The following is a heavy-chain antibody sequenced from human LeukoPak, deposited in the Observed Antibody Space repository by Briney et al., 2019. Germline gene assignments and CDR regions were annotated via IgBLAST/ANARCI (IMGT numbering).Heavy chain of an antibody. D-gene: IGHD3-22*01. CDR3: ARGMIVMVIDAFDI. CDR1: GGSFSGYY. V-gene: IGHV4-34*01. J-gene: IGHJ3*02. Sequence: PSETLSLTCAVYGGSFSGYYWSWIRQPPGKGLEWIGEINHSGGTNYNPSLKSRVTISVDTSKNQFSLKLSSVTAADTAVYYCARGMIVMVIDAFDIWGQGTMVTVSS. CDR2: INHSGGT.